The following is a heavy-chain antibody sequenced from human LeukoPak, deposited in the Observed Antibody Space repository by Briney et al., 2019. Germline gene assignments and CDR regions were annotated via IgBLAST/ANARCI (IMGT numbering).Heavy chain of an antibody. CDR2: IYYSGST. D-gene: IGHD1-26*01. CDR3: ARSRGGSYYGDASDI. V-gene: IGHV4-30-4*01. J-gene: IGHJ3*02. CDR1: GGSIRSGDYY. Sequence: SQTPSLTCTVSGGSIRSGDYYWSWIRQPPGKGLEWIGYIYYSGSTYYKPSLKSRVSISLDTSKNQFSLKLSSVTAADRAVYYCARSRGGSYYGDASDIWGQGTMVTVSS.